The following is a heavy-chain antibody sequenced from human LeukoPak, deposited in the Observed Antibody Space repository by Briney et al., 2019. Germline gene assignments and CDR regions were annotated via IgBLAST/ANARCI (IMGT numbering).Heavy chain of an antibody. CDR1: GGSISSTDYY. CDR3: ARVESGYCTGGRCFPV. CDR2: IHYSGIT. J-gene: IGHJ3*01. D-gene: IGHD2-15*01. V-gene: IGHV4-30-4*01. Sequence: PSQTLSLTCTVSGGSISSTDYYWTWIRQPPGKGLEWIGYIHYSGITHYKPSLKSRVTISMDTSMNQFSLELNSVAAADTAVYYCARVESGYCTGGRCFPVWGQGTMVTVSS.